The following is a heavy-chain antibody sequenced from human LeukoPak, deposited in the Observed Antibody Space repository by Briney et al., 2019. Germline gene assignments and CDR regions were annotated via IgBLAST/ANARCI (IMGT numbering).Heavy chain of an antibody. Sequence: VKPSETLSLTCAVSGYSISSGYYWGWIRQPPGKGLEWIGSIYHSGSTYYNPSLKSRVTIAVDTSKNQFSLKLSSVTAADTAVYYCAXALMTGSSTSWPYNWXDPXGQGXXVTVX. D-gene: IGHD2-2*01. CDR2: IYHSGST. J-gene: IGHJ5*02. V-gene: IGHV4-38-2*01. CDR1: GYSISSGYY. CDR3: AXALMTGSSTSWPYNWXDP.